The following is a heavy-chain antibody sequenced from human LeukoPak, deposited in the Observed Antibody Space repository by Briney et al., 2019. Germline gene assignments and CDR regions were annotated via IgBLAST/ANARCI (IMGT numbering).Heavy chain of an antibody. V-gene: IGHV4-34*01. J-gene: IGHJ5*02. Sequence: PSETLSLTCAVYGTSFNGYYWSWIRQPPEKGLEWIGEINHSGSTNNNPSLKSRVTISVDTSKNQFSLRLSSVTAADTAVYYCAREQGYCSSTNCYRFDPWGQGTLVTVSS. D-gene: IGHD2-2*02. CDR1: GTSFNGYY. CDR2: INHSGST. CDR3: AREQGYCSSTNCYRFDP.